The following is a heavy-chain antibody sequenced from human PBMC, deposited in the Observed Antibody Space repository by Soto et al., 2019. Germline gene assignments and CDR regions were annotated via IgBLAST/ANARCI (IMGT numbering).Heavy chain of an antibody. J-gene: IGHJ6*02. CDR3: ARAGVAASGSGEYAMDV. D-gene: IGHD6-13*01. V-gene: IGHV1-2*02. CDR1: GYTLTDYY. CDR2: INPNNGGT. Sequence: QVQVVQSGPEVKKPGASVKVSCKASGYTLTDYYMHWVRQAPGQGLEWMGWINPNNGGTKSAQKFQDRVTMISDTSISTAYMELSRLTSDDTAVYYCARAGVAASGSGEYAMDVWGQGTTVIVSS.